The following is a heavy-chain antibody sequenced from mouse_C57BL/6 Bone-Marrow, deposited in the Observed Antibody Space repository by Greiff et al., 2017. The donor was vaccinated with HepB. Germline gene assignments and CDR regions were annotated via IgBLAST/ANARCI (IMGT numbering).Heavy chain of an antibody. D-gene: IGHD1-1*01. Sequence: QVQLKQSGAELVRPGASVTLSCKASGYTFTDYEMHWVKQTPVHGLEWIGAIDPETGGTAYNQKFKGKAILTADKSSSTAYMEIHSLTSEDSAVYYCTKGETYGSDAMDNWGQGTSVTVSS. V-gene: IGHV1-15*01. CDR2: IDPETGGT. J-gene: IGHJ4*01. CDR1: GYTFTDYE. CDR3: TKGETYGSDAMDN.